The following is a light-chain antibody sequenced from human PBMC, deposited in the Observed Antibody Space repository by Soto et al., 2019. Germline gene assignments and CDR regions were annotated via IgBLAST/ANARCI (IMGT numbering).Light chain of an antibody. CDR2: AAS. Sequence: DIQMTQSPSSVSASVGDRVTITCRASQGISSWLDWYQQKPGKAPTLLIYAASSLQSGVPSRFSGSGSGTDFTLTISSLQPEDFATYYCQQANSFFRVTFGPGTKVDIK. CDR1: QGISSW. J-gene: IGKJ3*01. V-gene: IGKV1-12*01. CDR3: QQANSFFRVT.